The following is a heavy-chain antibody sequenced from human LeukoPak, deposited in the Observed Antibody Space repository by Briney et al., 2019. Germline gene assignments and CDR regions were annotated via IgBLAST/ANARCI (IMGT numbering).Heavy chain of an antibody. D-gene: IGHD3-22*01. J-gene: IGHJ2*01. V-gene: IGHV3-48*02. CDR1: GFTFSSYS. CDR2: ISRSSSPM. Sequence: PGGSLRLSCVASGFTFSSYSMNWVRQAPGKGLEWVSYISRSSSPMYYADLVKGRFTISRDNAKNSLYLQMNSLRDEDTAVYYCARDHCRYSYEGSGECAYWYFDLWGRGTLVTVSS. CDR3: ARDHCRYSYEGSGECAYWYFDL.